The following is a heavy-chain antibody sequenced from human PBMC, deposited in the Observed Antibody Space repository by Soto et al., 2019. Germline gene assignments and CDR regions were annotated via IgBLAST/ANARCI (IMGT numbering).Heavy chain of an antibody. Sequence: QVQLVQSGAEVKKPGASLKVSCKASGYAFSDNSITWVRQAPGQGPEWLGWISGYNGNRIYAQKFQGRLTMTTDTXTXSAYMELRSLRSDDTAVYYCARSLGAPTGYYYAMDVWGQGTTVTVS. J-gene: IGHJ6*02. CDR1: GYAFSDNS. V-gene: IGHV1-18*01. D-gene: IGHD1-26*01. CDR2: ISGYNGNR. CDR3: ARSLGAPTGYYYAMDV.